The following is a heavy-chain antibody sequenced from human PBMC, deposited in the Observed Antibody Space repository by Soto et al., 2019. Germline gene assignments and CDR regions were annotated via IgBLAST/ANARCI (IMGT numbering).Heavy chain of an antibody. Sequence: EVQLLESGGGLVQPGGSLRLSCAASGFTFSSYAMRWVRQAPVKGLEWVSAISGSGGSTYYADSVKGRFTISRDNSKNTRYLQINSLRAEDTAGYYCARRGSGSYYDYWGQGTLVTVSS. CDR3: ARRGSGSYYDY. CDR1: GFTFSSYA. V-gene: IGHV3-23*01. CDR2: ISGSGGST. D-gene: IGHD1-26*01. J-gene: IGHJ4*02.